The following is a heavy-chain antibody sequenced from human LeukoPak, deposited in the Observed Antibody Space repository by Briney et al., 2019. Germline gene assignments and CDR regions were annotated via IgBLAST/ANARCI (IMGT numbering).Heavy chain of an antibody. J-gene: IGHJ4*02. CDR3: ARGGQQLGYYFDY. Sequence: SETLSLTCIVSGGSISSGGYYWSWIRQHPGKGLEWIGYIYYSGSTYYNPSLKSRVTISVDTSKNQFSLKLSSVTAADTAVYYCARGGQQLGYYFDYWGQGTLVTVSS. D-gene: IGHD6-13*01. CDR2: IYYSGST. CDR1: GGSISSGGYY. V-gene: IGHV4-31*03.